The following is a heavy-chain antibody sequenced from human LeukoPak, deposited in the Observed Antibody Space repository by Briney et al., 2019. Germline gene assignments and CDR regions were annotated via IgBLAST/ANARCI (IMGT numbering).Heavy chain of an antibody. V-gene: IGHV1-18*01. Sequence: GASVKVSCKASGYTFTSYGISWVRQAPGQGLEWMGWISAYNGNTNYAQKLQGRVTMTTDTSTSTAYVELRSLRSDDTAVYYCARDESGSSLYYFDYWGQGTLVTVSS. CDR2: ISAYNGNT. J-gene: IGHJ4*02. D-gene: IGHD1-26*01. CDR3: ARDESGSSLYYFDY. CDR1: GYTFTSYG.